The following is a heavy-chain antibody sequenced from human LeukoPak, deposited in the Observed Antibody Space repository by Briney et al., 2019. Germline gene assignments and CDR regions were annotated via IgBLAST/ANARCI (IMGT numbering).Heavy chain of an antibody. CDR3: ARLSVTIFGVVQDTWFDP. J-gene: IGHJ5*02. Sequence: GESLKISCKGSGYSFTNYWIGWVRQMPGKGLEWMGIIYPGDSDTRYSPSFQGQVTISADKSISTAYLQWSSLKASDTALYYCARLSVTIFGVVQDTWFDPWGQGTLVTVSS. V-gene: IGHV5-51*01. CDR2: IYPGDSDT. D-gene: IGHD3-3*01. CDR1: GYSFTNYW.